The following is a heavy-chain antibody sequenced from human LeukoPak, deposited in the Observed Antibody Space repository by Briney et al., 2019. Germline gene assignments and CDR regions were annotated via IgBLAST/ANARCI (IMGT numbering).Heavy chain of an antibody. CDR2: LNPDGGGA. CDR1: GYTFTGYY. Sequence: ASVKVSCKASGYTFTGYYIHWVRQAPGQGLEWMGWLNPDGGGAYYAQSFQGRDTMTRDTSISTAYMELSSLRFDDTAVYYCARVGPIDYYYYPMDVWGQGTTVTVSS. CDR3: ARVGPIDYYYYPMDV. V-gene: IGHV1-2*02. J-gene: IGHJ6*02.